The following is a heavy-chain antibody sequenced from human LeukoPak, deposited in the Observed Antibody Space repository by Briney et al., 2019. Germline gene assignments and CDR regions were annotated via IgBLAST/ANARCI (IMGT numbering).Heavy chain of an antibody. V-gene: IGHV3-48*03. J-gene: IGHJ4*02. CDR1: GFTFNNYP. CDR2: ISSSGRTI. Sequence: GGSLSLFCAASGFTFNNYPMNWVRQAPGKGLECISYISSSGRTIYYADSLKGRFTVSRDNAKNSLYLRMNNLRAEDTAVYYCARGEYYFDYWGQRWLATVSS. CDR3: ARGEYYFDY.